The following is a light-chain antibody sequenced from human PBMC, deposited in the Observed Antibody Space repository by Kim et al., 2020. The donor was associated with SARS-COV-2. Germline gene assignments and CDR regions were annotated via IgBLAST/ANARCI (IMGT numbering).Light chain of an antibody. CDR2: KNN. J-gene: IGLJ3*02. CDR1: NSNIETNY. Sequence: QSVLTQPPSASGTPGQRVTISCSGSNSNIETNYVYWYQHFPGTAPKLLISKNNQRPSGVPDRFSASKSGTSASLAIRGLRSEDEADYYCASWDDNLSAWVFGGGTQLTVL. CDR3: ASWDDNLSAWV. V-gene: IGLV1-47*01.